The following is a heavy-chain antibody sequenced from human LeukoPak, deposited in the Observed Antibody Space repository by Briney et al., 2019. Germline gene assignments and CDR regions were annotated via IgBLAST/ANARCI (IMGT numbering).Heavy chain of an antibody. Sequence: PVKVSCKASGYTFTSYAISWVRQAPGQGLEWMGGIIPIFGTANYAQKFQGRVTITADESTSTAYMELSSLRSEDTAVYYCARGYSSSWYSGMDVWGQGTTVTVSS. CDR1: GYTFTSYA. V-gene: IGHV1-69*13. D-gene: IGHD6-13*01. CDR3: ARGYSSSWYSGMDV. CDR2: IIPIFGTA. J-gene: IGHJ6*02.